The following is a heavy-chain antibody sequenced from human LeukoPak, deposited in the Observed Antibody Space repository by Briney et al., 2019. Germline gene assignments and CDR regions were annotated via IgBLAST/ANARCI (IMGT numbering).Heavy chain of an antibody. J-gene: IGHJ4*02. CDR2: IYPGDSDT. D-gene: IGHD6-19*01. V-gene: IGHV5-51*01. Sequence: GESLKISCKGSGYSFTSYWIGWVRQRPGKGLEWMGIIYPGDSDTRYSPSFQSQVTISADKSISTAYLQWSSLKASDTAMYYCARSTQYSSGWYYFDYWGQGTLVTVSS. CDR3: ARSTQYSSGWYYFDY. CDR1: GYSFTSYW.